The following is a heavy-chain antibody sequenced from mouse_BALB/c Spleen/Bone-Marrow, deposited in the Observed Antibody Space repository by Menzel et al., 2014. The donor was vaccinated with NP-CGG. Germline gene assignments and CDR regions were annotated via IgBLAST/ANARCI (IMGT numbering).Heavy chain of an antibody. V-gene: IGHV4-1*02. CDR2: INPDSGTI. CDR1: GFDFSRYW. J-gene: IGHJ1*01. D-gene: IGHD2-4*01. Sequence: VQLQQSGGGLVQPGGSLKLSCAASGFDFSRYWMSWVRQAPGKGLEWIGEINPDSGTINYTPSLKDKFIISRDNAKNTMYLQMSKVRSEDTALYYCARLYYDYDDVFYWYFDVWGAGTTVTVSS. CDR3: ARLYYDYDDVFYWYFDV.